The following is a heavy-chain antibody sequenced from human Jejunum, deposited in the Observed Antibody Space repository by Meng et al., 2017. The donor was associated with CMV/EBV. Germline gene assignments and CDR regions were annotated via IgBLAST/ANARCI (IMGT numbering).Heavy chain of an antibody. CDR3: ALGLYTTSWFFDL. CDR1: GDTFTDYY. CDR2: VDPEDGET. Sequence: KVSGDTFTDYYIHWVQQAPGKGLEWMGLVDPEDGETIYAEKSQGRVTISADTSTDTIYMELSSLRSEDTAVYFCALGLYTTSWFFDLWGRGTLVTVSS. D-gene: IGHD1-14*01. V-gene: IGHV1-69-2*01. J-gene: IGHJ2*01.